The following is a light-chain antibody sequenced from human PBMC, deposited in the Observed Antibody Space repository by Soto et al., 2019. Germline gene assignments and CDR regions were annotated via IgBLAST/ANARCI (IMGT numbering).Light chain of an antibody. CDR2: QAS. J-gene: IGKJ4*01. CDR1: QDINKW. CDR3: QQFLSYSGVS. V-gene: IGKV1-5*03. Sequence: DIQMTQSPSSLSASVGDRVTISCRASQDINKWLAWYQQKPGKAPNLLIYQASILQSGVPSRFSGSGSGTEFTLTISSLQPDDFAYYYCQQFLSYSGVSFGGGTKVDIK.